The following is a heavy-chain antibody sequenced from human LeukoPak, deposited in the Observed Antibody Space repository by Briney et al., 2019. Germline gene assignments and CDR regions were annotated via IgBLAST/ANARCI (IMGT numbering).Heavy chain of an antibody. CDR3: AKWPEGAMDYFDY. J-gene: IGHJ4*02. Sequence: GGSLRLSCAASGFTFSSTSMSWVRQAPGKGLEWVAVTVGGGDGTYYGDSVKGRFAISRDNSKNTLYLEMSSLRVEDTAIYYCAKWPEGAMDYFDYWGQGTLVTVSS. CDR1: GFTFSSTS. D-gene: IGHD3-16*01. CDR2: TVGGGDGT. V-gene: IGHV3-23*01.